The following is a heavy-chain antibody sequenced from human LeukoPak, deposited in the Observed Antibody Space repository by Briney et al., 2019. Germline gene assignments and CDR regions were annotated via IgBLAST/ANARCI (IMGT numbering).Heavy chain of an antibody. CDR3: ARDGPNYVWGSYRYDWYGMDV. CDR2: ISSSSSTI. J-gene: IGHJ6*02. Sequence: GGSLRLSCAASGFTFSSYSMNWVRQAPGKGLEWVSYISSSSSTIYYADSVKGRFTISRDNAKNSLYLQMNSLRDEDTAVYYCARDGPNYVWGSYRYDWYGMDVWGQGTTVTVYS. D-gene: IGHD3-16*02. CDR1: GFTFSSYS. V-gene: IGHV3-48*02.